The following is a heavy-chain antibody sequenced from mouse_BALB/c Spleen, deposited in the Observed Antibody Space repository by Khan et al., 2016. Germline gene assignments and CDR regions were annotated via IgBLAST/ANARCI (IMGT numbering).Heavy chain of an antibody. Sequence: QVQLKESGPGLVAPSQSLSITCTVSEFSLTAYGVNWVRQPPGKGLEWLGLMWSDGSTDYNSALKSRLSISRDSSKSQVFLKLNSLQTDDTARYYCARGGGYFDYWGQGTILTVSS. CDR2: MWSDGST. V-gene: IGHV2-6-7*01. J-gene: IGHJ2*01. CDR3: ARGGGYFDY. CDR1: EFSLTAYG.